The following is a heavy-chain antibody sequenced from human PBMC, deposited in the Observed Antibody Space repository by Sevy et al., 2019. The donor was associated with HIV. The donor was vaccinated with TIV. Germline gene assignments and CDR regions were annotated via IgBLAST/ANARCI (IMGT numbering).Heavy chain of an antibody. J-gene: IGHJ6*02. CDR2: INPNSGGT. Sequence: ASVKVSCEASGYTFTVYYIHWVRQAPGQGLEWMGWINPNSGGTNYAQKFQGRVTMTGDTSISTAYMELSRLTSDDTAVYYGARDRTIFGGSDGMDVWGQGTTVTVSS. CDR3: ARDRTIFGGSDGMDV. V-gene: IGHV1-2*02. CDR1: GYTFTVYY. D-gene: IGHD3-3*01.